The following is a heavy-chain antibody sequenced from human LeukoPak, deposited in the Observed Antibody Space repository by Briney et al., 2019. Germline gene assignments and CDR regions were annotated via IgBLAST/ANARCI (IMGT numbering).Heavy chain of an antibody. J-gene: IGHJ4*02. D-gene: IGHD3-10*01. CDR3: TTDPLTITMVRGVTNY. CDR2: IKSKTDGGTT. CDR1: GFTFSNAW. Sequence: GGSLRLSCAASGFTFSNAWMSWVRRAPGKGLEWVGRIKSKTDGGTTDYAAPVKGRFTTSRDDSKNTLHLQMNSLKTEDTAVYYCTTDPLTITMVRGVTNYWGQGTLVTVSS. V-gene: IGHV3-15*01.